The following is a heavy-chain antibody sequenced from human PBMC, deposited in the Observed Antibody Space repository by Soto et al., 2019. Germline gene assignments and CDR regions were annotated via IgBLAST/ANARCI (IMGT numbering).Heavy chain of an antibody. D-gene: IGHD1-26*01. Sequence: GASVKVSCKASGYTFTGYYMHWVRQAPGQGLEWMGWINPNSGGTNYAQKFQGWVTMTRDTSISTAYMELSRLRSDDTAVYYCARELVGATRDYSYYGMDVWGQGTTVTVSS. V-gene: IGHV1-2*04. CDR3: ARELVGATRDYSYYGMDV. J-gene: IGHJ6*02. CDR1: GYTFTGYY. CDR2: INPNSGGT.